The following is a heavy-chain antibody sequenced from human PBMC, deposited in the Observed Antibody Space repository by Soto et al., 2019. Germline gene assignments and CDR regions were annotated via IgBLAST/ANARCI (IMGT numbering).Heavy chain of an antibody. CDR1: GYTFSIYG. CDR3: ARSSDVRSWFDP. D-gene: IGHD1-26*01. J-gene: IGHJ5*02. V-gene: IGHV1-18*01. Sequence: EASVKVSCKASGYTFSIYGISWVRQAPGQGLEWMGWIAAFNGNTHYAQKLQGRVTMTTDTSTSTAYMELGSLTSDDTAVYYCARSSDVRSWFDPWGQGTLVTVSS. CDR2: IAAFNGNT.